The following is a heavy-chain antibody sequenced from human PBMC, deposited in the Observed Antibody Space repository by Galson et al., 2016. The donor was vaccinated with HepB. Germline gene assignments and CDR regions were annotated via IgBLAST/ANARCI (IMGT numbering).Heavy chain of an antibody. J-gene: IGHJ4*02. CDR2: ISYDGSTK. CDR1: GFTFSSYA. CDR3: AVAYSNYWPLGY. D-gene: IGHD2-21*01. V-gene: IGHV3-30-3*01. Sequence: SLRLSCAASGFTFSSYAMHWVRQAPGKGLEWVAVISYDGSTKYYADSVKGRFTISRDSSKNTLSVQMNSLRAEATAVYYCAVAYSNYWPLGYWGQGTLVTVSS.